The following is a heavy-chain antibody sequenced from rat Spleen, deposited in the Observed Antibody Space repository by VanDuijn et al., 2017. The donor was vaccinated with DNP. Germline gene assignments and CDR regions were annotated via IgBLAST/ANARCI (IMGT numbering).Heavy chain of an antibody. J-gene: IGHJ2*01. CDR2: INYDGGNT. V-gene: IGHV5-22*01. D-gene: IGHD1-4*01. Sequence: EVQLVESGGGLVQPGRSLKLSCTASGFTLSDYYMAWVRQAPTKGLEWVAYINYDGGNTNYRDFVRGRFTISRDNAKSTLYLQMYSLRSEDMATYYCARHVLPLRVWDYWGQGVMVTVSS. CDR1: GFTLSDYY. CDR3: ARHVLPLRVWDY.